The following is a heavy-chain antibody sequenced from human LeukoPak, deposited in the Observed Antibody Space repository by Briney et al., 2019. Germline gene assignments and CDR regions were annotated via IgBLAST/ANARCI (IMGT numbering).Heavy chain of an antibody. CDR3: AKDINYYDSSGLFDY. CDR1: GFTFDDYA. Sequence: QPGRSLRLSCAASGFTFDDYAMHWVRQAPGKGLEWVSGISWNSGSIGYADSVKGRFTISRDNAKNSLYLQMNSLRAEDTALYYCAKDINYYDSSGLFDYWGQGTLVTVSS. J-gene: IGHJ4*02. D-gene: IGHD3-22*01. CDR2: ISWNSGSI. V-gene: IGHV3-9*01.